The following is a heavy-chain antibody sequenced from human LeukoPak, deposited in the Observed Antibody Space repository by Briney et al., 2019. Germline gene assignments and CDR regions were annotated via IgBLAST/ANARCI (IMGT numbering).Heavy chain of an antibody. D-gene: IGHD3-3*01. CDR1: GGSISSYY. CDR2: IYYSGST. J-gene: IGHJ4*02. Sequence: PSETLSLTCTVSGGSISSYYWSWIRQPPGKGLEWIGYIYYSGSTNYNPSLKSRATISVDTSKNQFSLKLSSVTAADTAVYYCARDFRGGYDFWSGYYTPYYFDYWGQGTLVTVSS. V-gene: IGHV4-59*12. CDR3: ARDFRGGYDFWSGYYTPYYFDY.